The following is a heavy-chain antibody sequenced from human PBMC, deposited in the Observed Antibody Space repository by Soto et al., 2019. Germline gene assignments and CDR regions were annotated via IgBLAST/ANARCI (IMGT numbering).Heavy chain of an antibody. D-gene: IGHD6-19*01. CDR3: PKSIAVAHYFDY. CDR2: ISGSGGST. Sequence: EVQLLESGGGLVQPGGSLRLSCAASGFTFSSYAMSWVRQAPGKGLEWVSAISGSGGSTYYADSVKGRFTISRDNSKNTLYLQMNSLRAEDTAVYYCPKSIAVAHYFDYWGQGTLVTVSS. J-gene: IGHJ4*02. CDR1: GFTFSSYA. V-gene: IGHV3-23*01.